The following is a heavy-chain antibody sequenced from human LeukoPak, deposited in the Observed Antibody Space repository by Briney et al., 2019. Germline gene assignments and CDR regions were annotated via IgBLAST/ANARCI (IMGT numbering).Heavy chain of an antibody. Sequence: SETLSLTCTVSGGSISSSTHYWGWIRQSPGKGLEWIGSMYNSGSISYNPSLRSRVTITVDTSKDQFSLNFNSVTAADTALYFCARNETSGYFDIWGQGTMVTVSS. CDR2: MYNSGSI. CDR3: ARNETSGYFDI. V-gene: IGHV4-39*01. J-gene: IGHJ3*02. CDR1: GGSISSSTHY. D-gene: IGHD3-22*01.